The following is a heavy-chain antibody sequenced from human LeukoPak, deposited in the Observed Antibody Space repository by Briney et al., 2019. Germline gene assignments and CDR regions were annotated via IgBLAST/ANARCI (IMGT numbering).Heavy chain of an antibody. CDR2: IRDSGTT. CDR1: GGSITTGGLY. V-gene: IGHV4-31*03. Sequence: PSETLSLTCTVSGGSITTGGLYWSWIRQHPGKGLEWIGYIRDSGTTYYNPSLKGRVTMSVDTSKNQFSLKLSSVTAADTAVYYCARVTGRSYYDGSGYLDYWGEGALVTVSS. CDR3: ARVTGRSYYDGSGYLDY. J-gene: IGHJ4*02. D-gene: IGHD3-22*01.